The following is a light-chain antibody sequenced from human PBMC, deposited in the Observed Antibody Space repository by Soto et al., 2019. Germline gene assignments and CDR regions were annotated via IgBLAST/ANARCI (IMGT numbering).Light chain of an antibody. V-gene: IGKV3D-15*01. J-gene: IGKJ5*01. Sequence: IVMTQSPATLSLSPGERATLSCLASQSVSSNLAWYQQKPGQAPRLLIHGASTRATGIAARFSGSGSGTEFTLTISGLQSEDFAMYYCYQYGSSPTTFGQGTRLEIK. CDR3: YQYGSSPTT. CDR1: QSVSSN. CDR2: GAS.